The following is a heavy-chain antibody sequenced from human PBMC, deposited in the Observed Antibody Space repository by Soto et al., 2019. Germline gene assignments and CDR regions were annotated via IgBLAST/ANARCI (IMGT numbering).Heavy chain of an antibody. D-gene: IGHD3-22*01. CDR1: GGSISSGGYY. CDR3: ARKGLSGYYPD. V-gene: IGHV4-31*03. Sequence: QVQLQESGPGLVKPSQTLSLTCTVSGGSISSGGYYWSWIRQHPGKGLEWIGYIYYSGSTYYNPSLKSXXTXSXXTSKNQFSLKLSSVTAADTAVYYCARKGLSGYYPDWGQGTLVTVSS. CDR2: IYYSGST. J-gene: IGHJ4*02.